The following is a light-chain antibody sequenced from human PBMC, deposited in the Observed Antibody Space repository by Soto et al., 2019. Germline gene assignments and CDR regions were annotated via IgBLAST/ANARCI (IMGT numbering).Light chain of an antibody. V-gene: IGLV2-14*01. CDR2: EVN. J-gene: IGLJ3*02. Sequence: QSALTQPASLSGSPGQSITISCTGTSSDVGGYNYVSWYLQHPGKAPQLMIYEVNNRPSGVSNRFSGSKSGNTASLTISGLQAEDEADYYCSSYTSTSLWVFGGGTKLTVL. CDR1: SSDVGGYNY. CDR3: SSYTSTSLWV.